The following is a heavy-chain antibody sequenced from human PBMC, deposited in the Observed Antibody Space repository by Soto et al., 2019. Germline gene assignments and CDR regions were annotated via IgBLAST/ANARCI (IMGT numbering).Heavy chain of an antibody. Sequence: EVQLLESGGGLVQPGGPLRLSCAASGFTFSSYAMSWVRQAPGKGLEWVSAISGSGGSTYYADSVKGRFTISRDNSKNTRYLQMNSLRAEDTAVYYCAKEVAYSSSWDTIDYWGQGTLVTVSS. CDR1: GFTFSSYA. D-gene: IGHD6-13*01. J-gene: IGHJ4*02. CDR3: AKEVAYSSSWDTIDY. CDR2: ISGSGGST. V-gene: IGHV3-23*01.